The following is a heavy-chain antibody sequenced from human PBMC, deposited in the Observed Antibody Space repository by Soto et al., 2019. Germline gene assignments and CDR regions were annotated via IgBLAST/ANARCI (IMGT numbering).Heavy chain of an antibody. Sequence: QVQLLQSGAEVKEPGASVRVSCKATGYTFGSYGFSWVRQAPGQGLEWVGWVSARDGDTNSARDLHGRVTFTTDTSTSAAYMDLTNLRSDDTAIYYCVRDFRGTCRGSNGIYFDYWGQGTLVTVSS. CDR1: GYTFGSYG. V-gene: IGHV1-18*01. J-gene: IGHJ4*02. CDR2: VSARDGDT. CDR3: VRDFRGTCRGSNGIYFDY. D-gene: IGHD2-15*01.